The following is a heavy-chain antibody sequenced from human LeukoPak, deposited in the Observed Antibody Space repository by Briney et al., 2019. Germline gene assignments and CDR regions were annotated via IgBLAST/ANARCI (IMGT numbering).Heavy chain of an antibody. Sequence: SETLSLTCAVYGGSFSGYYWSWIRQPPGKGLEWIGEINHSGSTNYNPSLKSRVTISVDTSKNQFSLKLSSVTAADTAVYYCARWYCSSTSCNGMDVWGQGTTVTVSS. J-gene: IGHJ6*02. CDR1: GGSFSGYY. CDR3: ARWYCSSTSCNGMDV. CDR2: INHSGST. D-gene: IGHD2-2*01. V-gene: IGHV4-34*01.